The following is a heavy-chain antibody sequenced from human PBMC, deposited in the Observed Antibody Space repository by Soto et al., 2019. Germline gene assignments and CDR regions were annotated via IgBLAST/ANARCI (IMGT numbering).Heavy chain of an antibody. CDR2: IIPIFGTA. Sequence: QVQLVQSGAEVKKPGSSVKVSCKASGGTFSSYAISWVRQAPGQGLEWMGGIIPIFGTANYAQKFQGRVKITADKSTSTAYMELSSLRSEDTAVYYCARVVTGTQSYYYGMDVWGQGTTVTVSS. V-gene: IGHV1-69*06. J-gene: IGHJ6*02. CDR1: GGTFSSYA. D-gene: IGHD1-20*01. CDR3: ARVVTGTQSYYYGMDV.